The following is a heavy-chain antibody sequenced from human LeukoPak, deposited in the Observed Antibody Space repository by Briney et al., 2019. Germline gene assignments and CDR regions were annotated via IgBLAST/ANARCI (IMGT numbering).Heavy chain of an antibody. Sequence: ASVKVSCKASGYTFTSYYMHWVRQAPGKGLEWMGGFDPEDGETIYAQKFQGRVTMTEDTSTDTAYMELSSLRSEDTAVYYCATVKRLEVDYFCLDYWGQGTLVTVSS. CDR2: FDPEDGET. CDR3: ATVKRLEVDYFCLDY. CDR1: GYTFTSYY. J-gene: IGHJ4*02. D-gene: IGHD3-16*01. V-gene: IGHV1-24*01.